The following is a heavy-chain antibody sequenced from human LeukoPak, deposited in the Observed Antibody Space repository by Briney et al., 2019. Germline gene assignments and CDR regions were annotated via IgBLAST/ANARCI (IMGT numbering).Heavy chain of an antibody. D-gene: IGHD1-26*01. J-gene: IGHJ3*02. Sequence: GGSLRLSCAASGFTFSNYWMNWVRQAPGKGLEWVANIKQDGSEKYYVDSVKGRFTISRDIAKNSLYLQMNSLRAEDTAVYYCARAGGTYYGIAFDIWGQGTMVTVSS. CDR2: IKQDGSEK. CDR1: GFTFSNYW. CDR3: ARAGGTYYGIAFDI. V-gene: IGHV3-7*01.